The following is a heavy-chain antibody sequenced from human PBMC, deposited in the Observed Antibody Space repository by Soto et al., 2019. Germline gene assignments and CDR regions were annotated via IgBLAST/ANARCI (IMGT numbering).Heavy chain of an antibody. CDR3: ARDKDRLQLGGNYYYILDV. CDR2: ISGYNGNT. Sequence: ASVKVSCKASGYTFTSYYISWVRQAPGQGLEWMGWISGYNGNTNYAQKLQGRVTMTTDTSTSTAYMELRSLRSDDTAVYYCARDKDRLQLGGNYYYILDVWGQGTTVTVSS. V-gene: IGHV1-18*01. J-gene: IGHJ6*02. D-gene: IGHD5-12*01. CDR1: GYTFTSYY.